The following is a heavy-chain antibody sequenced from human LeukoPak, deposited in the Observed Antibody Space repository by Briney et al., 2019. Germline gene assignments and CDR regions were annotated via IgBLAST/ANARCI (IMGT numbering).Heavy chain of an antibody. CDR2: INAGNGNT. D-gene: IGHD3-3*01. Sequence: ASVKVSCKASGYTFTSYAMHWVRQAPGQRLEWMGWINAGNGNTKYSQKFQGRVTITRDTSASTAYMELSSLRSEDTAVYYCARVLLYDFWSGYRAEYFDYRGQGTLVTVSS. J-gene: IGHJ4*02. CDR1: GYTFTSYA. V-gene: IGHV1-3*01. CDR3: ARVLLYDFWSGYRAEYFDY.